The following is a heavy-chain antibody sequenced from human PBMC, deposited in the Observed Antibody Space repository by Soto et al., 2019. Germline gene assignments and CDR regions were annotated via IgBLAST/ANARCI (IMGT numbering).Heavy chain of an antibody. CDR2: VRSKANSYAT. CDR1: GFTFSGSA. D-gene: IGHD1-26*01. CDR3: TRRPKFGGSANAFDI. V-gene: IGHV3-73*02. Sequence: EVQLGESGGGLVQPGGSLKLSCAASGFTFSGSAMHWVRQASGKGLEWVVRVRSKANSYATADAASVKGRFTISRDDSKNTAYLQMNRLKTEETAGYYCTRRPKFGGSANAFDIWGQGTMVTVSS. J-gene: IGHJ3*02.